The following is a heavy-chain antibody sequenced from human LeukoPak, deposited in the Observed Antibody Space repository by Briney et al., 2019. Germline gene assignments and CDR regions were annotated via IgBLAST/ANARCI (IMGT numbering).Heavy chain of an antibody. CDR2: ISWNSGSI. Sequence: GGSLRLSCAASGFTFDDYAMHWVRQAPGKGPEWVSGISWNSGSIGYADSVKGRFTISRDNAKNSLYLQMNSLRAEDTALYYCAKDPAGIAVAGGIDYWGQGTLVTVSS. D-gene: IGHD6-19*01. V-gene: IGHV3-9*01. J-gene: IGHJ4*02. CDR1: GFTFDDYA. CDR3: AKDPAGIAVAGGIDY.